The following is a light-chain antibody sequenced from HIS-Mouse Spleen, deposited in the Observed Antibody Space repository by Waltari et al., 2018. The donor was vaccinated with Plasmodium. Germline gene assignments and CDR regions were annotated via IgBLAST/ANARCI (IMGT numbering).Light chain of an antibody. J-gene: IGLJ2*01. CDR1: KLGDKY. CDR3: QAWDSSTAV. V-gene: IGLV3-1*01. Sequence: SYELTQPPSVSVSPGQTASITCSGDKLGDKYACWYQQKPGQSPVLVIYQDSKPPSGIPERFSGSNPGNTATLTISGTQAMDEADYYCQAWDSSTAVFGGGTKLTVL. CDR2: QDS.